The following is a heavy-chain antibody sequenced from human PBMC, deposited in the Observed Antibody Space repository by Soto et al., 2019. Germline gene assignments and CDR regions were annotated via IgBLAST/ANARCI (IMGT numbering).Heavy chain of an antibody. CDR1: GFTFRTYT. Sequence: GSLRLSCISSGFTFRTYTMNWVRQAPGKGLEWVSGIRGFSPYTFYAESVKGRFTISRDNAKNSLYLQMNSLRAEDTAVYYCARDRGYDAHDYYYNAMDVWGQGTTVTVSS. CDR2: IRGFSPYT. D-gene: IGHD3-10*01. CDR3: ARDRGYDAHDYYYNAMDV. J-gene: IGHJ6*02. V-gene: IGHV3-21*01.